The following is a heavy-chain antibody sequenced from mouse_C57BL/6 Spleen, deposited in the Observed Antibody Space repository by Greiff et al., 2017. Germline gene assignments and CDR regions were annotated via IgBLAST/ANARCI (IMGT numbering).Heavy chain of an antibody. Sequence: VQLQQPGAELVKPGASVKMSCKASGYTFTSYWITWVKQRPGQGLEWIGDIYPGSGSTTYNEKFKSKATLTVDTSSSTAYMQLSSLTSEDSAVYYCARSNSNYAMDYWGQGTSVTVSS. J-gene: IGHJ4*01. CDR3: ARSNSNYAMDY. D-gene: IGHD2-5*01. CDR2: IYPGSGST. CDR1: GYTFTSYW. V-gene: IGHV1-55*01.